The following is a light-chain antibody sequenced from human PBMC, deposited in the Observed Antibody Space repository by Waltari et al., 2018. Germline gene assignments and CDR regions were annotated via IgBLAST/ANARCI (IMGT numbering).Light chain of an antibody. V-gene: IGLV3-21*04. CDR3: HVWHPHVDPGV. Sequence: SYVVTQPPSVSVAPGETATITCGGDNIGTYSVHWYQLKAGPAPVLVIFYDRDRPPGIPDRFSGSNSGNTATLTISRVEAGDEARYYCHVWHPHVDPGVFGTGTEVTVL. J-gene: IGLJ1*01. CDR1: NIGTYS. CDR2: YDR.